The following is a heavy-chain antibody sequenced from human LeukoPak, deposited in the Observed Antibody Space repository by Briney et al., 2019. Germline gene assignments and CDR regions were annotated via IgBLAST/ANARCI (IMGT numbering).Heavy chain of an antibody. D-gene: IGHD4-17*01. V-gene: IGHV3-9*01. CDR1: GFTFDDYA. J-gene: IGHJ4*02. CDR3: TKDIDGDYRFGVDF. CDR2: VSWNSGSI. Sequence: SGRSLRLSCAASGFTFDDYAMHWVRHVPGKGLEWVSGVSWNSGSIGYADSVKGRFTISRDNAKNSLYLQMNSLRAEDTALYYCTKDIDGDYRFGVDFWGQGTLVTVSS.